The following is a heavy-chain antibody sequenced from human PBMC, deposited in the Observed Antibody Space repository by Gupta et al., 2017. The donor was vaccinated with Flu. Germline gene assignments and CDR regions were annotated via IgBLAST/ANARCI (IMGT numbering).Heavy chain of an antibody. Sequence: QVQLVQSGAEVKEPGASVKVSCKASGYTFTSYDINWVRQATGQGLEWMGWMSPKSGYTGEAQKFQGRVIMTRDTSISTAYMELSSLTSEDTAVYDGARGIDAGVDYWGQGTLVTVSS. J-gene: IGHJ4*02. D-gene: IGHD7-27*01. V-gene: IGHV1-8*01. CDR1: GYTFTSYD. CDR2: MSPKSGYT. CDR3: ARGIDAGVDY.